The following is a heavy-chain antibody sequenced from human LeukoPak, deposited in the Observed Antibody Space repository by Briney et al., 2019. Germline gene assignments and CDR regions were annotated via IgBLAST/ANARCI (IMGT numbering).Heavy chain of an antibody. CDR3: ARLPGRSRRYPSYYYYMDV. V-gene: IGHV4-34*01. CDR1: GGSFSGYY. CDR2: INHSGST. Sequence: SSETLSLTCAVYGGSFSGYYWSWIRQPPGKGLEWIGEINHSGSTNYNPSLKSRVTISVDTSKNQFSLKLSSVTAADTAVYYCARLPGRSRRYPSYYYYMDVWGKGTTVTISS. J-gene: IGHJ6*03. D-gene: IGHD2-15*01.